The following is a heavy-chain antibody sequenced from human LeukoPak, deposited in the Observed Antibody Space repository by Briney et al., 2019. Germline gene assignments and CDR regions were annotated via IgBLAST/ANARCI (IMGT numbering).Heavy chain of an antibody. Sequence: SETLSLTCTVSGGSISSRSYYWGWIRQPPGKGLEWIGSMYYSGSTYYNPSLKSRVTISVDTSKNQFSLKLSSVTAADTAVYYCARQTVTAIPNWFDPWGQGTLVTVSS. D-gene: IGHD2-21*02. CDR2: MYYSGST. J-gene: IGHJ5*02. CDR3: ARQTVTAIPNWFDP. CDR1: GGSISSRSYY. V-gene: IGHV4-39*01.